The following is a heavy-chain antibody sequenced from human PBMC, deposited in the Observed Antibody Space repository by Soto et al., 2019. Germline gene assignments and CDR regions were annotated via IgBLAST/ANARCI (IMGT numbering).Heavy chain of an antibody. CDR3: ARDNGYSYGPYFDY. CDR1: GYTFSNYG. CDR2: VSGYKDNT. V-gene: IGHV1-18*01. Sequence: QVQLVQSGAEVKKPGASVKVSCKASGYTFSNYGISWVRQAPGQGLEWMGWVSGYKDNTDYAQKFLGRVTMTTDTSTSTAYMEVRSLTSDDTAVYYCARDNGYSYGPYFDYWGQGTVVTVSS. D-gene: IGHD5-18*01. J-gene: IGHJ4*02.